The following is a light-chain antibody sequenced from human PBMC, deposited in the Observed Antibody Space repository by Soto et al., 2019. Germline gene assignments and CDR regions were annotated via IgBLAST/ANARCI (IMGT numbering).Light chain of an antibody. Sequence: DVQMTQSPSTLSASVGDRVTITCRASQSISSWVAWYQQKPGKAPKLLIYDASSLESGVPSRFSGSGSGKEFTLTISSLQPDDFATYYCQQYNSYSYTFGRGTKLEIK. V-gene: IGKV1-5*01. CDR2: DAS. CDR3: QQYNSYSYT. J-gene: IGKJ2*01. CDR1: QSISSW.